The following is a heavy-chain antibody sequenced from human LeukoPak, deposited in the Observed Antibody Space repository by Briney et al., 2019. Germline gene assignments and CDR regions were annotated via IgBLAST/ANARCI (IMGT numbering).Heavy chain of an antibody. CDR1: GFTFSSYA. CDR3: AKDRGIAAAGKSFNY. V-gene: IGHV3-23*01. J-gene: IGHJ4*02. D-gene: IGHD6-13*01. Sequence: GGSPRLSCAASGFTFSSYAMSWVRQAPGKGLEWVSAISGSGGSTYYADSVKSRFTISRDNSKNTLYLQMNSLRAEDTAVYYCAKDRGIAAAGKSFNYWGQGTLVTVSS. CDR2: ISGSGGST.